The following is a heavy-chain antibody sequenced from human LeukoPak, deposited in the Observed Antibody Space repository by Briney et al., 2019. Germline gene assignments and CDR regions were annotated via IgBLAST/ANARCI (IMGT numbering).Heavy chain of an antibody. Sequence: GGSLRLSCAASGFTFSSYSMNWVRQAPGKGLEWVSSIGSSSSYIYYADSVKGRFTISRDNAKNSLYLQMNSLRAEDTAVYYCASISSGWYWDYWGQGTLVTVSS. CDR2: IGSSSSYI. D-gene: IGHD6-19*01. CDR3: ASISSGWYWDY. J-gene: IGHJ4*02. CDR1: GFTFSSYS. V-gene: IGHV3-21*01.